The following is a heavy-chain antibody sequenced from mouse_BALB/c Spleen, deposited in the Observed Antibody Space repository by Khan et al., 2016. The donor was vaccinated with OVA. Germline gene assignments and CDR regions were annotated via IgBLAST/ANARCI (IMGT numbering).Heavy chain of an antibody. CDR2: IWAGGST. V-gene: IGHV2-9*02. Sequence: VQLQESGPGLVAPSQSLSITCTVYGYSLTSYGVHWVRQPPGKGLEWLGLIWAGGSTNYNWALMSRLSISIDNSTSLVFLIMNSLQTDDTALYYCARSKYLARYWGQGTTLTVSS. J-gene: IGHJ2*01. D-gene: IGHD3-3*01. CDR3: ARSKYLARY. CDR1: GYSLTSYG.